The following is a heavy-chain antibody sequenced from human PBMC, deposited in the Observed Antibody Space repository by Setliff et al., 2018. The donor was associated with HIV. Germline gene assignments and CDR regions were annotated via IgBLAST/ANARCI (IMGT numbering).Heavy chain of an antibody. CDR2: ISPNYDYT. D-gene: IGHD2-2*01. V-gene: IGHV1-18*01. J-gene: IGHJ4*02. Sequence: ASVKVSCKASGFVFTNYAISWVRQAPGQGLEWMGWISPNYDYTNYAQKFQDRGTITADTSTGTAYMELRSLTSDDTAVYYCVRESGPRVVVAMPFDYWGQGTPVTAPQ. CDR1: GFVFTNYA. CDR3: VRESGPRVVVAMPFDY.